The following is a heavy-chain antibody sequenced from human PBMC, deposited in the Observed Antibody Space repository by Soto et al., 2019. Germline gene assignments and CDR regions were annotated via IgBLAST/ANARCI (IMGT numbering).Heavy chain of an antibody. CDR3: LVTTSAFDI. D-gene: IGHD4-17*01. CDR2: IKQGGIEK. CDR1: GFTLSNFW. V-gene: IGHV3-7*01. J-gene: IGHJ3*02. Sequence: EVQLVESGGDLAQPGGSLRLSCAASGFTLSNFWVNRVRQAPGKGLEWVANIKQGGIEKNYVDSVKGRFTISRDDTKNSLFLQMNNLRAEDTAVYYCLVTTSAFDIWGRGTTVTVSS.